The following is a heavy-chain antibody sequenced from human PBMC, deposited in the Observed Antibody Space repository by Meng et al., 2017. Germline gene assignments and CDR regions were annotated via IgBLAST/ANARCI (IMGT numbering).Heavy chain of an antibody. Sequence: QVQLPQWGAGLLKPSETLSPTCAVYGGSFSGYYWSWIRQPPGKGLEWIGEINHSGSTNYNPSLKSRVTISVDTSKNQFSLKLSSVTAADTAVYYCARGLRITMVRGVKGWFDPWGQGTLVTVSS. V-gene: IGHV4-34*01. CDR1: GGSFSGYY. J-gene: IGHJ5*02. CDR3: ARGLRITMVRGVKGWFDP. D-gene: IGHD3-10*01. CDR2: INHSGST.